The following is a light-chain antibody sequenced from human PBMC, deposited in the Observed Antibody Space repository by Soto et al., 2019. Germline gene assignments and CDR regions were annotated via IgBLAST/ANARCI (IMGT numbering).Light chain of an antibody. CDR3: LQYSSHSWT. CDR2: DAS. CDR1: RSISDW. V-gene: IGKV1-5*01. Sequence: DIQMTQSPSTLSASIGDRVTITCRASRSISDWLAWYQQKPGKAPELLIFDASSLKSGVPSRFSGSGSGIEFTLTISRLQPDDVATYHCLQYSSHSWTFGQGTKVDIK. J-gene: IGKJ1*01.